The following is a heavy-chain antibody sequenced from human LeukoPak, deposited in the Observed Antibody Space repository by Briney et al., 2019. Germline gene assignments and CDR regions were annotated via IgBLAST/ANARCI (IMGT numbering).Heavy chain of an antibody. J-gene: IGHJ4*02. CDR1: GYTFTSYY. V-gene: IGHV1-2*02. CDR2: INPSSGGT. Sequence: ASVKLSCKASGYTFTSYYMHWVRQAPGQGLEWMGWINPSSGGTNYAQKFQGRVTMTRGTSISTAYMEMSRLRSDDTAVYYCARAVATIDYWGQGTLVTVSS. CDR3: ARAVATIDY. D-gene: IGHD5-24*01.